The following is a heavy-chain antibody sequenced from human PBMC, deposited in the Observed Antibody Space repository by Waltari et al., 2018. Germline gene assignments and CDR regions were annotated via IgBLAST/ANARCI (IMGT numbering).Heavy chain of an antibody. J-gene: IGHJ3*02. CDR2: INSDGSGT. Sequence: EVQLVESGGGLVQPGGSLRLSCAASGFTFSSYWMHWVRQPPGKGLEWVSRINSDGSGTNYADSVKGRFTISRDNAKNTLYLQMNSLRAEDTAVYYCARDMLVNGDKTPRAFDIWGQGTMVTVSS. D-gene: IGHD2-21*01. CDR1: GFTFSSYW. V-gene: IGHV3-74*01. CDR3: ARDMLVNGDKTPRAFDI.